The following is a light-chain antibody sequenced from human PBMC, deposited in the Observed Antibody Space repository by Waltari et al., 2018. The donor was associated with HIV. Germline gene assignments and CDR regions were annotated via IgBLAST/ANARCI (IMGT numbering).Light chain of an antibody. CDR1: QGVNIK. J-gene: IGKJ2*01. V-gene: IGKV3-15*01. CDR3: QQYNNWPYT. CDR2: CAS. Sequence: EILMTQSPDTLSVSQGETATLSCRASQGVNIKLAWYQQKPGQAPRLLIYCASTRATGIPARFSGSGSGTEFTLTITSLQSEDFTIYYCQQYNNWPYTFGQGTKLEI.